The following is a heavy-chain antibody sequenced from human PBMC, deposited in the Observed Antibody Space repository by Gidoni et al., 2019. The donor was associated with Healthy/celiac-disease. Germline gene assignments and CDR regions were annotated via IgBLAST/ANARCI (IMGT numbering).Heavy chain of an antibody. CDR3: AREPTVTGYYYGMDV. V-gene: IGHV4-31*03. CDR2: IYYSGST. CDR1: GGSLSSGGYY. J-gene: IGHJ6*02. D-gene: IGHD4-17*01. Sequence: QVQLQESGPGLVKPSQTLSLNCTVSGGSLSSGGYYWSWIRQHPGKGLEWIGYIYYSGSTYYNPSLKSRVTISVDTSKNQFSLKLSSVTAADTAVYYCAREPTVTGYYYGMDVWGQGTTVTVSS.